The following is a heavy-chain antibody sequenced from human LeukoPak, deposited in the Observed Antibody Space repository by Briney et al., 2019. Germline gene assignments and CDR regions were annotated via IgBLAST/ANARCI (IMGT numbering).Heavy chain of an antibody. J-gene: IGHJ4*02. Sequence: GGSLRVSCAASGFTFSNYWMSWVRQAPGKGLEWVANINQDGSEKYYVDSVKGRFTISRDNAKDSVNLQMNSLRVEDTGVYYCARDGIDYWGQGALVTVSS. CDR3: ARDGIDY. CDR1: GFTFSNYW. D-gene: IGHD1-26*01. CDR2: INQDGSEK. V-gene: IGHV3-7*01.